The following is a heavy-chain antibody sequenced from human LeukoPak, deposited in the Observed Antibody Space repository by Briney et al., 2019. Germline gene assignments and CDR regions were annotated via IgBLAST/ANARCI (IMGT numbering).Heavy chain of an antibody. CDR1: GFTFSSYW. CDR3: ARVSRDNWNYFDY. D-gene: IGHD1-20*01. Sequence: GGSLRLSCAASGFTFSSYWMHWVRQAPGKGLVWVSRINTDGSSTSYADSVKGRFTISRDNAKNTLYLQMNSLRAEDTAVYYCARVSRDNWNYFDYWGQGTLVTVSS. J-gene: IGHJ4*02. V-gene: IGHV3-74*01. CDR2: INTDGSST.